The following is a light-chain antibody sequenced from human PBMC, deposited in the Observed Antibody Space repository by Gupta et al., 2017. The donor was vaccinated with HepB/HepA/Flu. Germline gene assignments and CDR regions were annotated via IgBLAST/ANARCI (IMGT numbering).Light chain of an antibody. CDR3: QQYGSSRLCS. CDR1: QSVSSSY. V-gene: IGKV3-20*01. CDR2: GAS. J-gene: IGKJ2*04. Sequence: EIVLTQSPGTLSLSPGERATLSCRASQSVSSSYLAWYQQKPGQAPRLLIYGASSRATGIPDRFSGSGSGTDFTLTISRLEPEDFAVYYCQQYGSSRLCSFGQGTKLEIK.